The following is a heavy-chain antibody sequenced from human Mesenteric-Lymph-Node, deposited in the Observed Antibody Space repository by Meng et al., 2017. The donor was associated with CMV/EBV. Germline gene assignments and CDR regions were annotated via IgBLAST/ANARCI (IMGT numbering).Heavy chain of an antibody. D-gene: IGHD6-19*01. CDR1: GYTFTSYD. CDR3: ARVYAGKYSSGWYRLSGVDY. J-gene: IGHJ4*02. V-gene: IGHV1-8*01. Sequence: ASVKVSCKASGYTFTSYDINWVRQATGQGLEWMGWMNPNSGNTGYAQKLQGRVTMTTDTSTSTAYMELRSLRSDDTAVYYCARVYAGKYSSGWYRLSGVDYWGQGTLVTVSS. CDR2: MNPNSGNT.